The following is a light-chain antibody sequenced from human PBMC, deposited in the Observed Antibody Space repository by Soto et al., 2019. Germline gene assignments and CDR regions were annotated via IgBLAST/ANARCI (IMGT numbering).Light chain of an antibody. CDR1: QSVSSY. Sequence: EIVLTQSPATLSLSPGERATLSCRASQSVSSYLAWYQQKPGQAPRLLIYDASNRSTGIPARFSGSGSGTDYTLTISSLVPEDFAVYYCQQRSNWPRLTFGPGAKVDIK. V-gene: IGKV3-11*01. CDR3: QQRSNWPRLT. J-gene: IGKJ3*01. CDR2: DAS.